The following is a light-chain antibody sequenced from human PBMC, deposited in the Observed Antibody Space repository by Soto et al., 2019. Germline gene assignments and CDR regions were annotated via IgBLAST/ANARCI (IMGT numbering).Light chain of an antibody. V-gene: IGKV1-39*01. CDR3: QQSYSTPIT. J-gene: IGKJ5*01. CDR2: AAS. Sequence: IKLTQSPSSLSASVGDRVTXXXXASQGISSYLAWYRQKPGKAPKLLIYAASSLQSGVPSRFSGSGSGTDFTLTISSLQPEDFATYYCQQSYSTPITFGQGTRLGI. CDR1: QGISSY.